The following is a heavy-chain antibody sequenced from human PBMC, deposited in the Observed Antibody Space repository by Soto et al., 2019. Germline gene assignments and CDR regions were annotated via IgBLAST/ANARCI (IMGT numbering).Heavy chain of an antibody. J-gene: IGHJ4*02. CDR2: ISGSGGST. Sequence: GGSLRLSCTGSGFTFGDFGMSWFRQAPGKGLEWVSAISGSGGSTYYADSVKGRFTISRDNSKNTLYLQMNSLRAEDTAVYYCAKDRDRVVVVAKIFDYWGQGTLVTVSS. D-gene: IGHD2-15*01. CDR3: AKDRDRVVVVAKIFDY. V-gene: IGHV3-23*01. CDR1: GFTFGDFG.